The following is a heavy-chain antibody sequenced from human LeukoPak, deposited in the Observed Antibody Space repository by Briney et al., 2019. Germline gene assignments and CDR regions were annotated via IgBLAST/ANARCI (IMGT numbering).Heavy chain of an antibody. Sequence: GGSLRLSCAASGFTFSSYWMNWVRQAPGKGLEWVANIKQDGSEKNYVDSVKGRFTISRDNAKNSLYLQMNSLRAEDTAVYYCRVFAETADYWGPGTLVTVSS. CDR3: RVFAETADY. D-gene: IGHD1-1*01. J-gene: IGHJ4*02. CDR2: IKQDGSEK. CDR1: GFTFSSYW. V-gene: IGHV3-7*01.